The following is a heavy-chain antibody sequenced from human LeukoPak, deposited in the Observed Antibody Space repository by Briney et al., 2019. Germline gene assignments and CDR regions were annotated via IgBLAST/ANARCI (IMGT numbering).Heavy chain of an antibody. V-gene: IGHV4-31*03. CDR2: IYYSGST. CDR1: GGSISSGGYY. Sequence: SQTLSLTCTVSGGSISSGGYYWSWIRQHPGKGLEWIGYIYYSGSTYYNPSLKSRVTISVDTSKNQFSLKLSSVTAADTAVYYCARQANYGVFWFDPWGQGTLVTVSS. CDR3: ARQANYGVFWFDP. D-gene: IGHD4-17*01. J-gene: IGHJ5*02.